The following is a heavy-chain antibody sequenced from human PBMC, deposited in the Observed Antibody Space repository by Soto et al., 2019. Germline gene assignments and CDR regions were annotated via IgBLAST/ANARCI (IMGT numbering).Heavy chain of an antibody. CDR3: SRDHTYYYDSSGYFNY. V-gene: IGHV3-49*03. Sequence: GGSLRLSCMASGFTFRDYAISWFRQAPGEGLQWVSFIRSKTYGGTTEYAASVKGRFTISRDDSKTIAYLQMNSLKIEDTAVYYCSRDHTYYYDSSGYFNYWGQGTLVTVSS. D-gene: IGHD3-22*01. CDR1: GFTFRDYA. J-gene: IGHJ4*02. CDR2: IRSKTYGGTT.